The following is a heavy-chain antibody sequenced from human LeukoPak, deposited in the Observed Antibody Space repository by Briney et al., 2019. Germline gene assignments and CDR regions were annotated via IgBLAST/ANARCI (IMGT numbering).Heavy chain of an antibody. D-gene: IGHD6-13*01. J-gene: IGHJ4*02. Sequence: TGGSLRLSCAASGFTFSSYWMSWVRQAPGKGLEWVSAISGSGGSTYYADSVKGRFTISRDNSKNTLYLQMNSLRAEDTAVYYCAKSVGSSSWSRGDYWGQGTLVTVSS. V-gene: IGHV3-23*01. CDR2: ISGSGGST. CDR3: AKSVGSSSWSRGDY. CDR1: GFTFSSYW.